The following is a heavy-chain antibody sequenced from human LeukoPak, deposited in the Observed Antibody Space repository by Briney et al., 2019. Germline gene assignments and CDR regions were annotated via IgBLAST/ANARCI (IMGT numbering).Heavy chain of an antibody. CDR2: INHSGST. J-gene: IGHJ6*02. D-gene: IGHD4-17*01. Sequence: SETLPLTCAVYGGSFSGYYWSWIRQPPGKGLEWIGEINHSGSTNYNPSLKSRVTISVDTSKNQFSLKLSSVTAADTAVYYCARARRLRQNYYYYGMDVWGQGTTVTVSS. CDR1: GGSFSGYY. CDR3: ARARRLRQNYYYYGMDV. V-gene: IGHV4-34*01.